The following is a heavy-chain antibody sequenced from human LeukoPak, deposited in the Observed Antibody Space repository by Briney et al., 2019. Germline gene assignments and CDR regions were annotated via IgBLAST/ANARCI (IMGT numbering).Heavy chain of an antibody. CDR1: GGSISSSNW. CDR2: IYHSGST. CDR3: ARDGDYGDSGAFDI. J-gene: IGHJ3*02. D-gene: IGHD4-17*01. Sequence: SETLSLTCAVSGGSISSSNWWSWVRQPPGKGLEWIGEIYHSGSTNYNPSLKSRVTISVDKSKNQFSLKLSSVTAADTAVYYCARDGDYGDSGAFDIWGRGTMVTVSS. V-gene: IGHV4-4*02.